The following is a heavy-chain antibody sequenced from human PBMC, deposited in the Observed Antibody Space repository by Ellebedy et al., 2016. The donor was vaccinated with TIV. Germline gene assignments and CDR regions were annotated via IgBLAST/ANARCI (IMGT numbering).Heavy chain of an antibody. CDR3: ARDPLDSSSWNWYFDL. CDR1: GFTFSSYA. J-gene: IGHJ2*01. Sequence: PGGSLRLSCAASGFTFSSYAMSWVRQAPGKGLEWVAVIWYDGSNKYYADSVKGRFTISRDNSKNTLYLQMNSLRAEDKAVYYCARDPLDSSSWNWYFDLWGRGTLVTVSS. CDR2: IWYDGSNK. V-gene: IGHV3-30*04. D-gene: IGHD6-13*01.